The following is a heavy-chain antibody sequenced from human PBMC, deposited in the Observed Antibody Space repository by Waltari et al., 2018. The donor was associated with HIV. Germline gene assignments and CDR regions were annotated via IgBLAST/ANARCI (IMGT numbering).Heavy chain of an antibody. CDR1: GFTFSSYS. Sequence: EVQLVESGGGLVKPGGSLRLSCAASGFTFSSYSMNWVRQAPGKGLEWVSSISSSSSYIYYADSVKGRFTISRDNANNSLYLQRNSLRAEDTAVYYCARGGYSSGWNPYYYYGMDVWGQGTTVTVSS. J-gene: IGHJ6*02. D-gene: IGHD6-19*01. CDR3: ARGGYSSGWNPYYYYGMDV. CDR2: ISSSSSYI. V-gene: IGHV3-21*01.